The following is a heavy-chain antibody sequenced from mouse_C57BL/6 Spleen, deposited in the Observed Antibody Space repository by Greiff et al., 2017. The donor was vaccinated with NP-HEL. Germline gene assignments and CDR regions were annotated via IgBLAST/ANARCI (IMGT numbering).Heavy chain of an antibody. CDR1: GFNIKDYY. D-gene: IGHD1-1*01. CDR2: IDPEDGDT. V-gene: IGHV14-1*01. J-gene: IGHJ1*03. Sequence: EVKLVESGAELVRPGASVKLSCTASGFNIKDYYMNWVQQRPEQGLEWIGRIDPEDGDTEYAPKFPGKATMTADTSSYTAYLQLSSLTSEDTSVYYCTNYYGSSWYFGVWGTGTTVTVSA. CDR3: TNYYGSSWYFGV.